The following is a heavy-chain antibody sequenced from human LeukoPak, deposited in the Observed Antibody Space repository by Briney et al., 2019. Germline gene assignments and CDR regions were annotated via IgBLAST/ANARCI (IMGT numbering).Heavy chain of an antibody. J-gene: IGHJ4*02. CDR2: IKQDGSEK. CDR1: GFTFSSPA. CDR3: ARVGYDFWSGYYFDY. Sequence: PGGSLRLSCAASGFTFSSPAMSWVRQTPGKGLEWVANIKQDGSEKYYVDSVKGRFTISRDNAKNSLYLQMNSLRAEDTAVYYCARVGYDFWSGYYFDYWGQGTLVTVSS. V-gene: IGHV3-7*01. D-gene: IGHD3-3*01.